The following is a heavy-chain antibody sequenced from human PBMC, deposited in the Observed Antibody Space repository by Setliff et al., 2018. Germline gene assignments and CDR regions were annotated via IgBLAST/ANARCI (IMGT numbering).Heavy chain of an antibody. J-gene: IGHJ3*02. D-gene: IGHD3-10*01. CDR3: ARARTTMVNDAFDI. Sequence: ASVKVSCKASGCTFTSYAMHWVRQAPGQRLEWMGWINAGNGNTKYSQKFQGRVTMTRDTSTSTVYMELSRLTSDDTVVYFCARARTTMVNDAFDIWGQGTVVTVSS. CDR2: INAGNGNT. V-gene: IGHV1-3*01. CDR1: GCTFTSYA.